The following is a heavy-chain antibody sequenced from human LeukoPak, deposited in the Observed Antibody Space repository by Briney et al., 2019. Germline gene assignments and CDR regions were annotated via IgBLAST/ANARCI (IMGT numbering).Heavy chain of an antibody. CDR3: ARHGDCSSTSCLKAGFDP. Sequence: GESLKISCKGSGYSFTSYWIGWVRQMPGKGLEWMGIIYPGDSDTRYSPSFQGHVTISADKSIGTAYLQWSSLKASDTAMYYCARHGDCSSTSCLKAGFDPWGQGTLVTVSS. V-gene: IGHV5-51*01. CDR1: GYSFTSYW. J-gene: IGHJ5*02. D-gene: IGHD2-2*01. CDR2: IYPGDSDT.